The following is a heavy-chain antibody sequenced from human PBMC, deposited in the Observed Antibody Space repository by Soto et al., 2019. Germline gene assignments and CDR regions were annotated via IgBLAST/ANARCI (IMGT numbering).Heavy chain of an antibody. CDR1: GLTFISYA. V-gene: IGHV3-23*01. CDR2: ISGSGGST. J-gene: IGHJ6*02. CDR3: AREGPRRGYSYGSRGPEDV. Sequence: GGSLRHCCASSGLTFISYAMSWVRPDPGKGLEWVSAISGSGGSTYYADSVKGRFTISRDNSKNTLYLQMNSLRAEDTAVYYCAREGPRRGYSYGSRGPEDVWGQGNTVTVSS. D-gene: IGHD5-18*01.